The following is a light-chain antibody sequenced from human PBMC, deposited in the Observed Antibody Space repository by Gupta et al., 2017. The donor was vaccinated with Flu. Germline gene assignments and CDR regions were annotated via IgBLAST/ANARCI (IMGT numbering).Light chain of an antibody. CDR1: QSLSSSN. CDR2: AAT. J-gene: IGKJ2*01. CDR3: QQEASEPYIFI. Sequence: EIVFTQSPGTVSLSPGERATLSCRASQSLSSSNFAWYHQKPGQAPRLLIYAATTRAKGITDRCSGSGAGTDFTLTISRREPEDFAVYCCQQEASEPYIFIFGPGTKVEIK. V-gene: IGKV3-20*01.